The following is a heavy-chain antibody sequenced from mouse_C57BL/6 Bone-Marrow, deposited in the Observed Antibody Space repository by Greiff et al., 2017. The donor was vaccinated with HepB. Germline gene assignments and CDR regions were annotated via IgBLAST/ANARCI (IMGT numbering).Heavy chain of an antibody. CDR2: INPNNGGT. Sequence: EVQLQQSGPELVKPGASVKISCKASGYTFTDYYMNWVKQSHGKSLEWIGDINPNNGGTSYNQKFKGKATLTVDKSSSTAYMELRSLTSEDSAVSYCARDYYYGSPWFAYWGQGTLVTVSA. V-gene: IGHV1-26*01. D-gene: IGHD1-1*01. CDR3: ARDYYYGSPWFAY. J-gene: IGHJ3*01. CDR1: GYTFTDYY.